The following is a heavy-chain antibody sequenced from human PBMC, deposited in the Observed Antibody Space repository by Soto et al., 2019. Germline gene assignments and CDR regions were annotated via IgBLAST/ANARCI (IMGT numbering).Heavy chain of an antibody. CDR1: GYTFTSYD. J-gene: IGHJ5*02. V-gene: IGHV1-8*01. CDR3: ARGYSPALGAPWARVNWFDP. CDR2: VNPNSGNT. D-gene: IGHD1-26*01. Sequence: ASVKVSCKASGYTFTSYDINWVRQATGQGLEWMGWVNPNSGNTGYAQKFQGRVTMTRNTSISTAYMELSSLRSEDTAVYYCARGYSPALGAPWARVNWFDPWGQGTLVTVSS.